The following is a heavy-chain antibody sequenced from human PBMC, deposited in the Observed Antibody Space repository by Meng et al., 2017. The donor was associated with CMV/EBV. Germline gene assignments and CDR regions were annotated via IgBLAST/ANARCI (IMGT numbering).Heavy chain of an antibody. CDR2: INWNGGST. Sequence: GESLKISCAASGFTFDDYGMSWVRQAPGKGLEWVSGINWNGGSTGYADSVKGRFTISRDNAKNSLYLQMNSLRAEDTALYYCARAQSGSYAPTPFDYWGQGTLVTVS. CDR3: ARAQSGSYAPTPFDY. CDR1: GFTFDDYG. D-gene: IGHD1-26*01. J-gene: IGHJ4*02. V-gene: IGHV3-20*04.